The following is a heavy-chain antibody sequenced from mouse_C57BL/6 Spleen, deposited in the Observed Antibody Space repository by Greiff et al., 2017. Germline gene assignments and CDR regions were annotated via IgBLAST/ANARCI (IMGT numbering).Heavy chain of an antibody. CDR2: IYPGDGDT. CDR1: GYAFSSYW. CDR3: ARSVYYDYLGFAY. D-gene: IGHD2-4*01. V-gene: IGHV1-80*01. Sequence: QVHVKQSGAELVKPGASVKISCKASGYAFSSYWMNWVKQRPGTGLEWIGQIYPGDGDTNYNGKFKGKATLTADKSSSTAYMQLSSLTSEDSAVYFGARSVYYDYLGFAYWGQGTLVTVSA. J-gene: IGHJ3*01.